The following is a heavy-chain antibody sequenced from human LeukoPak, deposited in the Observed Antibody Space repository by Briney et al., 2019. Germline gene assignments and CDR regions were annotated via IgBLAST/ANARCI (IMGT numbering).Heavy chain of an antibody. CDR2: IYYSGST. J-gene: IGHJ4*02. V-gene: IGHV4-39*01. D-gene: IGHD3-3*01. CDR3: ARHRDHDFWSGYYD. CDR1: GGSISSSSYY. Sequence: SETLSLTCTVSGGSISSSSYYWGWIRQPPGKGLEWIGSIYYSGSTYYNPSLKSRVTISVDTSKNQFSLKLSSVTAADTAVYCCARHRDHDFWSGYYDWGQGTLVTVSS.